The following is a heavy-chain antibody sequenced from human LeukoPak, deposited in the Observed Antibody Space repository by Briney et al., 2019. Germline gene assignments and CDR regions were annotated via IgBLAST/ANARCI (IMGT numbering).Heavy chain of an antibody. D-gene: IGHD3-9*01. CDR3: ARTNDILTGYPYYFDY. J-gene: IGHJ4*02. Sequence: SETLSLTCTVSGGSISSYYWSWIRQPPGKGLEWIGYIYYSGSTNYNPSLKSRVTISVDTSKNQFSLKLSSVTAADTAVYYCARTNDILTGYPYYFDYWGQGTLVTVSS. CDR2: IYYSGST. CDR1: GGSISSYY. V-gene: IGHV4-59*01.